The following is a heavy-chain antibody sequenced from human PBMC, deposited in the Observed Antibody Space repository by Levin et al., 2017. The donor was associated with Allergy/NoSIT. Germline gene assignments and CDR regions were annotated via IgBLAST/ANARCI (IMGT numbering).Heavy chain of an antibody. CDR3: ARRVRGYSYGYGEGNWFDP. Sequence: ASVKVSCKASGYTFTSYGISWVRQAPGQGLEWMGWISAYNGNTNYAQKLQGRVTMTTDTSTSTAYMELRSLRSDDTAVYYCARRVRGYSYGYGEGNWFDPWGQGTLVTVSS. CDR1: GYTFTSYG. V-gene: IGHV1-18*01. D-gene: IGHD5-18*01. CDR2: ISAYNGNT. J-gene: IGHJ5*02.